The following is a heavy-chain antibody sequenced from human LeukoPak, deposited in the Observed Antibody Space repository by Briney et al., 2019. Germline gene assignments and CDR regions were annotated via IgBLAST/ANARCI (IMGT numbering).Heavy chain of an antibody. Sequence: PSETLSLTCAVSGGSISSSNWWSWVRQPPGKGLEWIGEIYHSGSTNYNPSLKSRVTISVDKSKNQFSLKLSSVTAADTAVYYCARLWSEWELNAFDIWGQGTMVTVSS. CDR3: ARLWSEWELNAFDI. V-gene: IGHV4-4*02. D-gene: IGHD1-26*01. CDR1: GGSISSSNW. CDR2: IYHSGST. J-gene: IGHJ3*02.